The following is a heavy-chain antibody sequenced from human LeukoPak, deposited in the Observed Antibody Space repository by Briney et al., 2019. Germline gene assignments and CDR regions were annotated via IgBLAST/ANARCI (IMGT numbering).Heavy chain of an antibody. CDR1: GYSFTSYW. CDR2: IYPGDSDT. Sequence: GESLKFSCKGSGYSFTSYWIGWVRQMPGKGLEWMGIIYPGDSDTRYSPSFQGQVTISADKSISTAYLQWSSLKASDTAMYYCARRSCSSTSCPVPRYFDLWGRGTLVTVSS. J-gene: IGHJ2*01. V-gene: IGHV5-51*01. CDR3: ARRSCSSTSCPVPRYFDL. D-gene: IGHD2-2*01.